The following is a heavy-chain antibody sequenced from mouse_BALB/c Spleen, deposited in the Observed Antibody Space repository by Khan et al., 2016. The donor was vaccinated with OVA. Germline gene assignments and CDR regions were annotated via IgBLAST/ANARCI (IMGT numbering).Heavy chain of an antibody. CDR2: IYPGSGNT. Sequence: QVQLQQSGAELARPGASVKLSCKASGYTFTDYYINWVKQRTGQGLEWIGEIYPGSGNTYYNEKFKDKATLTADKSSSTAFMQLNSLTSEDSSVYFCASSGICSFAYWGQGTLVTVSA. V-gene: IGHV1-77*01. D-gene: IGHD3-1*01. J-gene: IGHJ3*01. CDR1: GYTFTDYY. CDR3: ASSGICSFAY.